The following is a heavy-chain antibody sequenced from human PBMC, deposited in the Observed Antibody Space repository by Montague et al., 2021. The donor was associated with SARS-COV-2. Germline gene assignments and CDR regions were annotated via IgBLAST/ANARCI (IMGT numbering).Heavy chain of an antibody. CDR1: GSSFNDYF. Sequence: SETLSLTCAVYGSSFNDYFWTWIRQPPGKGLEWIGEINHDGSTNYNPSLKSRLTISVDTSKNQFSLNLTSVTAADAAVYYCARARGGRAVLIITYYYYHGIVVWAKGPRSPSP. CDR2: INHDGST. V-gene: IGHV4-34*01. J-gene: IGHJ6*02. D-gene: IGHD2-8*01. CDR3: ARARGGRAVLIITYYYYHGIVV.